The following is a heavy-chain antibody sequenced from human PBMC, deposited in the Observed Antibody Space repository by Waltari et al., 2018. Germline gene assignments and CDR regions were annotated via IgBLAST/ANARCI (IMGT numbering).Heavy chain of an antibody. Sequence: QLQLQESAPGLVEPSGTVSLRCAVSGDSVSSSYLWNWVRQSPQRGLEWIGQVHGSWRTNYNPSFASRGTVSLDTSKNLFSLKVTSATAADTAVYCCARDRGRGLYLDTWGPGTLVTVSP. CDR2: VHGSWRT. CDR1: GDSVSSSYL. J-gene: IGHJ5*02. CDR3: ARDRGRGLYLDT. D-gene: IGHD2-15*01. V-gene: IGHV4-4*01.